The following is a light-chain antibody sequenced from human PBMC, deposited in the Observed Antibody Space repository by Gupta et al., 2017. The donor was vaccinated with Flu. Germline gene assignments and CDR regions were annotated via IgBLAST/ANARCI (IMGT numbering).Light chain of an antibody. CDR3: QQYDNLPRT. J-gene: IGKJ2*01. V-gene: IGKV1-33*01. Sequence: PSSLSASVGDRVTITCQASQDISNYLNWYQQKPGKAPKLLIYDASNLETGVPSRFSGSGSGTDFTFTISSLQPEDIATYYCQQYDNLPRTFGQGTKLEIK. CDR2: DAS. CDR1: QDISNY.